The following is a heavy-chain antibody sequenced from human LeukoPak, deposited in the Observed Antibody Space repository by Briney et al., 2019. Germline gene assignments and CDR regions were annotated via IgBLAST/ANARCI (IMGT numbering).Heavy chain of an antibody. J-gene: IGHJ3*02. CDR3: ARRDGYNYVAFDI. Sequence: GGSMRLSCAASGFTFSSYEMNWVRQAPGKGLEWVSYISSSGSTIYYADSVKGRFTTSRDNAKNSLYLQMNSLRAEDTAVYYCARRDGYNYVAFDIWGQGTMVTVSS. CDR1: GFTFSSYE. V-gene: IGHV3-48*03. D-gene: IGHD5-24*01. CDR2: ISSSGSTI.